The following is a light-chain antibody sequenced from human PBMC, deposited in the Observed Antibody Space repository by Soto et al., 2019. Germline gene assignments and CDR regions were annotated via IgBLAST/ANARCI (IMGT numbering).Light chain of an antibody. Sequence: QSALTQPASVSGCPGQSITISCTGTSSDVGTYNYVSWYQQHPGKAPKLMIYDVSNRPSGISDRFSASKSGNTASLTISGLQAEDEADYYCSSYSSSGTLVFGTGTKVTVL. CDR3: SSYSSSGTLV. CDR1: SSDVGTYNY. V-gene: IGLV2-14*03. J-gene: IGLJ1*01. CDR2: DVS.